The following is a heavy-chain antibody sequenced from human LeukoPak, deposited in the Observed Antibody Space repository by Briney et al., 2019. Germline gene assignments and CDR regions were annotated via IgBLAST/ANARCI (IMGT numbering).Heavy chain of an antibody. CDR2: IYYSGST. CDR1: GGSISSGDYY. J-gene: IGHJ6*03. CDR3: ARDRPHSLGIANIVVVPAAPKVRNYYYYYYMDV. V-gene: IGHV4-30-4*08. Sequence: PSQTLSLTCTVSGGSISSGDYYWSWIRQPPGKGLEWIGYIYYSGSTYYNPSLKSRVTISVDTSKNQYSLKLSSVTAADTAVYYCARDRPHSLGIANIVVVPAAPKVRNYYYYYYMDVWGKGTTVTVSS. D-gene: IGHD2-2*01.